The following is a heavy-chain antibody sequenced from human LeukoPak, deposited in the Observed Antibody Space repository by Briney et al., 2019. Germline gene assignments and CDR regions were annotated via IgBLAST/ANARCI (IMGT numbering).Heavy chain of an antibody. D-gene: IGHD1-1*01. V-gene: IGHV3-13*01. J-gene: IGHJ6*03. CDR3: ARGPPRGKYYYMDV. CDR1: GFTFSSFD. CDR2: IGTASDT. Sequence: GGSLRLSCAASGFTFSSFDMHWARQPTGQGLEWVSTIGTASDTYYPGSVEGRFTLSRDNTKNSLYLQMNSLTAGDTAVYYCARGPPRGKYYYMDVWGKGTTVTVSS.